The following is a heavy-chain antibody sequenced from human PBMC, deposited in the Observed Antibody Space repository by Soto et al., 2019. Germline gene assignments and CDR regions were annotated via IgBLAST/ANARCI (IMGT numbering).Heavy chain of an antibody. D-gene: IGHD6-13*01. Sequence: ASVKVSCKASGYTFTSYGISWVRQAPGQGLEWMGWISAYNGNTNYAQKLQGRVTMTTDTSTSTAYMELRSLRSEDTAVYYCARDYWLIAAANTGEYFQHWGQGTLVTVSS. J-gene: IGHJ1*01. CDR1: GYTFTSYG. CDR2: ISAYNGNT. CDR3: ARDYWLIAAANTGEYFQH. V-gene: IGHV1-18*01.